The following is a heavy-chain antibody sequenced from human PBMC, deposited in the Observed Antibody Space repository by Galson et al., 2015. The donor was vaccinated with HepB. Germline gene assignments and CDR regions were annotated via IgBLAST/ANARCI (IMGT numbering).Heavy chain of an antibody. CDR1: GFIFSDYW. Sequence: SLRLSCAASGFIFSDYWMSWVRQAPGKGLEWVANIKQDGSDKFYVDSVRGRFTISRDNAKNSLFLQLNSLRAEDTAIYYCARGVYSGIYYLGFSKVTPFDYWGQGTLVTVSS. V-gene: IGHV3-7*03. CDR2: IKQDGSDK. J-gene: IGHJ4*02. D-gene: IGHD1-26*01. CDR3: ARGVYSGIYYLGFSKVTPFDY.